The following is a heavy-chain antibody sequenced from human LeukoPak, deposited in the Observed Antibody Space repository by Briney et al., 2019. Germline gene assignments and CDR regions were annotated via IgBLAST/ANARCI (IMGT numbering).Heavy chain of an antibody. J-gene: IGHJ5*02. Sequence: PSETLSLTCAVSGYSITSGFSWGWSRQPPGRGLEWIAAISYSGSTNYQSIVQSRLTISRDTSNNEFSLRLTSVTAADTAVYYCVREGAVPGIDPWGQGTLVTVSS. V-gene: IGHV4-38-2*02. D-gene: IGHD3-16*01. CDR1: GYSITSGFS. CDR3: VREGAVPGIDP. CDR2: ISYSGST.